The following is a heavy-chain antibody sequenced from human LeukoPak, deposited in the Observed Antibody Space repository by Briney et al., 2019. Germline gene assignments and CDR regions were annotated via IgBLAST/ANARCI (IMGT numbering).Heavy chain of an antibody. CDR2: IDYSGST. Sequence: SETLSLTCTVSGGSVSSGSYYWGWIRQAPGKGLEWIGNIDYSGSTYNNLSLKSRVTISVDTSKNQVSLKLSSVTAADTAVYYCVRRGTTGTDLDYWGQGTLVTVSS. CDR1: GGSVSSGSYY. D-gene: IGHD1-1*01. V-gene: IGHV4-39*01. J-gene: IGHJ4*02. CDR3: VRRGTTGTDLDY.